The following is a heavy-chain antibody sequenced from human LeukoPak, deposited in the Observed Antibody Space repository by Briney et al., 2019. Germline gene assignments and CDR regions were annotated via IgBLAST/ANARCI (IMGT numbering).Heavy chain of an antibody. D-gene: IGHD2-15*01. CDR3: TLSGGIY. J-gene: IGHJ4*02. Sequence: GRSLRLSCTASGFTFGDYAMSWVRQAPGKGLECVGFIRSKAYGGTTEYAASVKGRFTISRDDSKSIAYLQMNSLKSEGTAVYKCTLSGGIYWGRGTLVTVSS. CDR1: GFTFGDYA. CDR2: IRSKAYGGTT. V-gene: IGHV3-49*04.